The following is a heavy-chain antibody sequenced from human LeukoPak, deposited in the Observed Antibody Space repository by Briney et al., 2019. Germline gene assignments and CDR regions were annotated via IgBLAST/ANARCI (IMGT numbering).Heavy chain of an antibody. CDR1: GYSISSGYY. J-gene: IGHJ5*02. CDR3: ARDKTSTWEYNWFDP. Sequence: SETLSLTCTVSGYSISSGYYWGWIRQPPGKGLEWIGSIYYSGSTYYNPSLKSRVSLSVDTSKNQFSLKLSSVTAADTAVYYCARDKTSTWEYNWFDPWGQGTLVTVSS. D-gene: IGHD1-26*01. CDR2: IYYSGST. V-gene: IGHV4-38-2*02.